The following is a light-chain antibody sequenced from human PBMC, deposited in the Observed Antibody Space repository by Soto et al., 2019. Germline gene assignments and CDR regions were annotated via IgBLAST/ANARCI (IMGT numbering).Light chain of an antibody. CDR1: QSISRW. CDR2: DAS. V-gene: IGKV1-5*01. Sequence: DIQMTQSPSTLSASVGDSVTIPCRASQSISRWLAWYQQTQGKAPKILISDASSLESGVPSRFRGSGSGTECTLTISRLQPDDFETYYGQQYNTSSKTFGQGTKV. J-gene: IGKJ1*01. CDR3: QQYNTSSKT.